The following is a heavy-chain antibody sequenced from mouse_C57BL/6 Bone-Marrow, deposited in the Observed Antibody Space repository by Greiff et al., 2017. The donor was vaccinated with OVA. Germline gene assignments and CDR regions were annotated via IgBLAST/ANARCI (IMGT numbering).Heavy chain of an antibody. CDR3: ARTFITTPYFDY. Sequence: EVKLVESGGGLVKPGGSLKLSCAASGFTFSDYGMHWVRQAPEKGLEWVAYISSGSSTIYYADTVKGRFTISRDNAKNTLFLQMTSLRSEDTAMYYCARTFITTPYFDYWGQGTTLTVSS. J-gene: IGHJ2*01. CDR1: GFTFSDYG. D-gene: IGHD1-1*01. CDR2: ISSGSSTI. V-gene: IGHV5-17*01.